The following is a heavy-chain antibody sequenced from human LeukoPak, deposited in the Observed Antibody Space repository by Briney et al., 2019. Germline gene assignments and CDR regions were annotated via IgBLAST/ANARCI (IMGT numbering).Heavy chain of an antibody. V-gene: IGHV1-69*13. CDR3: ARDSTSPGSYHYYGMDV. Sequence: ASVKVSCKASGGTFGSYAISWVRQAPGQGLEWMGGIIPIFGTANYAQKFQGRVTITADESTSTAYMELSSLRSEDTAVYYCARDSTSPGSYHYYGMDVWGQGTTVTVSS. D-gene: IGHD2-2*01. CDR1: GGTFGSYA. CDR2: IIPIFGTA. J-gene: IGHJ6*02.